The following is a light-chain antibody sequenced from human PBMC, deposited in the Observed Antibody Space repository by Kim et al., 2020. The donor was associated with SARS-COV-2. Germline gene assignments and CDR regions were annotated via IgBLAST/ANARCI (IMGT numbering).Light chain of an antibody. CDR2: GKN. V-gene: IGLV3-19*01. CDR1: RLRNYY. CDR3: NSRDSSGVV. J-gene: IGLJ2*01. Sequence: SVAVGQTVRITCQGSRLRNYYAGWYQQKPGQAPVLVFYGKNNRPAGIPGRFSGSSSRNTASLTITATQAEDEADYYCNSRDSSGVVFGGGTKVTVL.